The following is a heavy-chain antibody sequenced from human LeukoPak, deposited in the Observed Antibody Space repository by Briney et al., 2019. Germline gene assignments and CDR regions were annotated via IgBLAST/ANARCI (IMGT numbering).Heavy chain of an antibody. Sequence: PGGSLRLSCAASGFTFSSYAMSWVRQAPGKGLEWVSAISGSGDSTYYADSVKGRFTISRDNAKSSLYLQMNSLRAEDTALYYCARHRTASDYWGQGTLVTVSS. D-gene: IGHD3-16*02. CDR2: ISGSGDST. J-gene: IGHJ4*02. CDR1: GFTFSSYA. CDR3: ARHRTASDY. V-gene: IGHV3-23*01.